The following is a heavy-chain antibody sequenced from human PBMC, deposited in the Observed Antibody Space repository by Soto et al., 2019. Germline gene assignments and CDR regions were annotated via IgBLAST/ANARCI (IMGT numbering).Heavy chain of an antibody. CDR3: AKCVVLLTTSGGWCNWFDP. J-gene: IGHJ5*02. CDR1: EFTFSNYA. CDR2: ISADGAGA. V-gene: IGHV3-23*01. D-gene: IGHD2-21*02. Sequence: GGSLRLSCTASEFTFSNYAMSWVRQAPGKGLEWVSGISADGAGAYYAASVKGRFTTSRNNSNNTLYVQMDRLRAEDTAVYYCAKCVVLLTTSGGWCNWFDPWGQGTLVTVSS.